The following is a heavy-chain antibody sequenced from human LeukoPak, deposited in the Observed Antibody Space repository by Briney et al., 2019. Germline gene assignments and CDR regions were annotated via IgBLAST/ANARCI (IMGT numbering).Heavy chain of an antibody. CDR2: VYYSGST. CDR1: GGSISTYY. D-gene: IGHD3-10*01. J-gene: IGHJ4*02. V-gene: IGHV4-59*01. CDR3: ARSELLWFGKVNSGFDF. Sequence: SETLSLTCTVSGGSISTYYWSWIRQPPGKGLEWIGYVYYSGSTNYIPSLMSRVTISVDTSENQFSLKLSSVTAADTAMYYCARSELLWFGKVNSGFDFWGQGTLVTVSS.